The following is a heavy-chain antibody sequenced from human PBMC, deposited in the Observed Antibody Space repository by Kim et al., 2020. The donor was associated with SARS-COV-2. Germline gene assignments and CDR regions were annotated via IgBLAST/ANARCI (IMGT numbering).Heavy chain of an antibody. CDR1: GFTVSSNY. CDR3: ASCSLYVAATAMFLLDYG. D-gene: IGHD5-18*01. Sequence: GGSLRLSCAASGFTVSSNYMSWVRQAPGKGLEWVSVIYSGGSTYYADSVEGRCTISRDNSKNTLYLQMNSLIAEDTAVYYYASCSLYVAATAMFLLDYG. J-gene: IGHJ6*01. V-gene: IGHV3-53*01. CDR2: IYSGGST.